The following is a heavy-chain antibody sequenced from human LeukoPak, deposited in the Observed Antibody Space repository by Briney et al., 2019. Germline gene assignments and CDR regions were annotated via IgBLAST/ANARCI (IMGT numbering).Heavy chain of an antibody. CDR1: GFTFSNAW. CDR3: TTGMGVTIFGVVITYGMGV. D-gene: IGHD3-3*01. Sequence: GGSLGLSCAASGFTFSNAWMSWVRQAPGKGLEWVGRIKSKTDGGTTDYAAPVKGRFTISRDDSKNTLYLQMNSLKTEDTAVYYCTTGMGVTIFGVVITYGMGVWGQGTTVTVSS. CDR2: IKSKTDGGTT. V-gene: IGHV3-15*01. J-gene: IGHJ6*02.